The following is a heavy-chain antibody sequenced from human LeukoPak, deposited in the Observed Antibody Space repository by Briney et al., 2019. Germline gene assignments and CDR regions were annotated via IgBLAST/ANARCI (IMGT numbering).Heavy chain of an antibody. CDR2: INPSGGST. CDR3: ARETVRGAFFDY. Sequence: ASVKVSCKASGYTFTSYYMHWVRQAPGQGLEWMGIINPSGGSTSYAQKFQGRVTMTRDTSISTAYMELSRLRSDDTAVYYCARETVRGAFFDYWGQGTLVTVSS. D-gene: IGHD3-10*01. J-gene: IGHJ4*02. V-gene: IGHV1-46*01. CDR1: GYTFTSYY.